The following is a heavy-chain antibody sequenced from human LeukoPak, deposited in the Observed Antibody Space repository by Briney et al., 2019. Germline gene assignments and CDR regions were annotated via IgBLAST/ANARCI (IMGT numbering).Heavy chain of an antibody. CDR2: IYTSGST. Sequence: SETLSLTCTVCGGSISSYYWSWIRQPAGKGLEWIGRIYTSGSTNYNPSLKSRVTMSVDTSKNQFSLKLSSVTAADTAVYYCAGSGSYYYYYYMDVWGKGTTVTISS. CDR1: GGSISSYY. V-gene: IGHV4-4*07. J-gene: IGHJ6*03. D-gene: IGHD3-10*01. CDR3: AGSGSYYYYYYMDV.